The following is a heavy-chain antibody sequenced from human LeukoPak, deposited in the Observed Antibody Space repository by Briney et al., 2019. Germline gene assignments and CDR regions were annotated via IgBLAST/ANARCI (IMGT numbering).Heavy chain of an antibody. CDR1: GFTFSSYG. CDR3: AKDVGIAVAPAYHY. D-gene: IGHD6-19*01. V-gene: IGHV3-23*01. J-gene: IGHJ4*02. CDR2: ISGSGGST. Sequence: GGTLRLSCAASGFTFSSYGMSWVRQAPGKGLEWVSAISGSGGSTYYADSVKGRFTISRDNSKNTLYLQMNSLRAEDTAVYYCAKDVGIAVAPAYHYWGQGTLVTVSS.